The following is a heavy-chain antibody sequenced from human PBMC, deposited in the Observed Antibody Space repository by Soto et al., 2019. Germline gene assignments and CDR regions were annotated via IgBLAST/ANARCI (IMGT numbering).Heavy chain of an antibody. J-gene: IGHJ4*02. Sequence: SETLSLTCTVSGNSIGSYYWSWIRQPPGKGLEWIGNIYYSGSTSYNPALKSRVTISIDTSKNQFSLNLSSVTAADTAVYYCARVKGVTYYDISTGPSYFDFWGQGTLVTVSS. CDR3: ARVKGVTYYDISTGPSYFDF. D-gene: IGHD3-9*01. CDR2: IYYSGST. V-gene: IGHV4-59*01. CDR1: GNSIGSYY.